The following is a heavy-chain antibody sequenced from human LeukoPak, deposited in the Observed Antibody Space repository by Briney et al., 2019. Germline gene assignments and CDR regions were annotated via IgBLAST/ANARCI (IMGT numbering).Heavy chain of an antibody. V-gene: IGHV4-61*01. CDR3: ARGRYGDYSPFDF. J-gene: IGHJ4*02. CDR2: MFYSGTN. D-gene: IGHD4-17*01. Sequence: PSETLSLTCTVSGVSVSSASYYWHWLRQPPGKGLECIVYMFYSGTNNYNPALQSRLTISIDTSKNQISLKVSSVSAADTAVYYCARGRYGDYSPFDFWGQGTLVTVS. CDR1: GVSVSSASYY.